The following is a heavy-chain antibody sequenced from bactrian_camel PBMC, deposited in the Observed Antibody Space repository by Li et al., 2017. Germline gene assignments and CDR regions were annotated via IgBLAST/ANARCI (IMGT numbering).Heavy chain of an antibody. Sequence: VQLVESGGGSVQNGGSLRLSCAFSDDTYSSYCMGWLRQPPGQEREGVASFGDDASTRYADSVKGRSTISKDKVKNTLYLQMDSLKPEDTAMYYCAARTRGGTWCGLLTSMYFSWGQGTQV. J-gene: IGHJ6*01. CDR3: AARTRGGTWCGLLTSMYFS. CDR2: FGDDAST. CDR1: DDTYSSYC. D-gene: IGHD3*01. V-gene: IGHV3S44*01.